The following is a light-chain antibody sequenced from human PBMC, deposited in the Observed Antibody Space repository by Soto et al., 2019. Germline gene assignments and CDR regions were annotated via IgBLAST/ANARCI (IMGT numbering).Light chain of an antibody. CDR3: QVRDTSRDPSWL. Sequence: SYVLTQPPSVSVAPGQTARLTCGGNSIGGNNVHWYQQMPGQAPVLVVYDDSDRPSGIPERFSGSKSGNTATLTISRVKGEDEADYYCQVRDTSRDPSWLFGGGTKLTVL. J-gene: IGLJ3*02. CDR1: SIGGNN. V-gene: IGLV3-21*02. CDR2: DDS.